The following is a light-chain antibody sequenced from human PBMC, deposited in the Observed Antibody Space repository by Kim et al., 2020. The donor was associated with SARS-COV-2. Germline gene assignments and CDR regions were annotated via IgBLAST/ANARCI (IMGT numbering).Light chain of an antibody. CDR1: QSVSSY. J-gene: IGKJ4*01. CDR3: QQRSNWPLT. V-gene: IGKV3-11*01. Sequence: EIVLTQSPATLSLSPGERATLSCRASQSVSSYLAWYQQRPGQAPRLLIYDAFNRAPGIPDRFSGSGSGTDFTLTISSLESEDFAVYYCQQRSNWPLTFGGGTKLEIK. CDR2: DAF.